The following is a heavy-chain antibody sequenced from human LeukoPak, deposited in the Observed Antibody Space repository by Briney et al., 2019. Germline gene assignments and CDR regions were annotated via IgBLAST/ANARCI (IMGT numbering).Heavy chain of an antibody. V-gene: IGHV3-23*01. CDR3: AKDSLKEGGHWFDP. CDR2: IGGSGVNT. Sequence: GASLRLSCAAPEFTFSSYAMSWVRQAPGKGLEWVSAIGGSGVNTYYADSVKGRFTISRDNSKNTLYLQMNSLRAEDTAVYYCAKDSLKEGGHWFDPWGQGTLVTVSS. D-gene: IGHD3-16*01. CDR1: EFTFSSYA. J-gene: IGHJ5*02.